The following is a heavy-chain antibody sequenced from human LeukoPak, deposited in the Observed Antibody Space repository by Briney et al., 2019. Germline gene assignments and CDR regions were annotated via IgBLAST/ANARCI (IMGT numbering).Heavy chain of an antibody. V-gene: IGHV3-23*01. D-gene: IGHD4-17*01. CDR2: ITGTHYTT. CDR3: TKDPNGDYVGAFDP. CDR1: GFTFSSFA. J-gene: IGHJ5*02. Sequence: GGSLRVSCAASGFTFSSFAMTWVRQAPGKGLEWVSSITGTHYTTYNTDSVKGRITISRDNSKNTLYLQMNSLRADDTAVYYCTKDPNGDYVGAFDPWGQGTLVTVSS.